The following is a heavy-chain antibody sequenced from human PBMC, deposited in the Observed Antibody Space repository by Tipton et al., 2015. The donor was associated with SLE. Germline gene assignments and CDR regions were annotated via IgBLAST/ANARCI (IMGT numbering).Heavy chain of an antibody. J-gene: IGHJ3*02. CDR1: GGSISKSGYY. V-gene: IGHV4-39*07. CDR2: IFYNGNTY. CDR3: AIPTTQHCSGGGCYRHDAFDI. Sequence: TLSLTCTVSGGSISKSGYYWGWMRQPPGKGLDWIGTIFYNGNTYYYNPSLKSRVTISVDTSKNQFSLNLTSVTAADTAVYYCAIPTTQHCSGGGCYRHDAFDIWGQGTMVTVSS. D-gene: IGHD2-15*01.